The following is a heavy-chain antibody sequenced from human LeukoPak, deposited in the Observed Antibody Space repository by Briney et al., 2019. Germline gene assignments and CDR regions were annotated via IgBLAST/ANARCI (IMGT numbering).Heavy chain of an antibody. CDR1: GGSISSGGYY. D-gene: IGHD1-26*01. Sequence: SETLSLTCTVSGGSISSGGYYWGWIRQPPGKGLEWIGYIYHSGSTYYNPSLKSRVTISVDRSKNQFSLKLSSVTAADTAVYYCARDLSGGFDYWGQGTLVTVSS. V-gene: IGHV4-30-2*01. CDR2: IYHSGST. J-gene: IGHJ4*02. CDR3: ARDLSGGFDY.